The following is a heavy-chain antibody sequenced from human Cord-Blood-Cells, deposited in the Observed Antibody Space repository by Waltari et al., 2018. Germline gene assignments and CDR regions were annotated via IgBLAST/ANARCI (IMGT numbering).Heavy chain of an antibody. CDR3: ARAFTVSTYYDFWSGYDY. D-gene: IGHD3-3*01. CDR1: GGSISSYY. CDR2: IYYSGST. V-gene: IGHV4-59*01. J-gene: IGHJ4*02. Sequence: QVQLQESGPGLVKPSETLSLTCTVPGGSISSYYWSWIRQPPGKGLEWIGYIYYSGSTNYNPSLKSRVTISVDTSKNQFSLKLSSVTAADTAVYYCARAFTVSTYYDFWSGYDYWGQGTLVTVSS.